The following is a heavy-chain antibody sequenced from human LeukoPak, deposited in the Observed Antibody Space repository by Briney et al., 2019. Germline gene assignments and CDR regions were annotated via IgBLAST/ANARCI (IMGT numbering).Heavy chain of an antibody. CDR3: ARVPKMVRGVTDY. Sequence: SVKVSCKASGYTFTGYYMHWVRQAPGQGLEWMGWINPNSGGTNYAQKFQGRVTMTRDTSISTAYMELSRLRSDDTAVYYCARVPKMVRGVTDYWGQGTLVTVSS. CDR2: INPNSGGT. J-gene: IGHJ4*02. CDR1: GYTFTGYY. D-gene: IGHD3-10*01. V-gene: IGHV1-2*02.